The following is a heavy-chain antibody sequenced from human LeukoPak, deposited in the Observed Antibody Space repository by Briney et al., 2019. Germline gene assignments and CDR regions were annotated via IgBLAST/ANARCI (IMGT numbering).Heavy chain of an antibody. CDR3: TKGRSNHY. V-gene: IGHV3-7*01. CDR1: GLTFSDFW. D-gene: IGHD4-11*01. CDR2: INQGGSES. J-gene: IGHJ4*02. Sequence: GGSLRLSCAAAGLTFSDFWVGWVRQAPGKGLEWVANINQGGSESYYVDSVKGRFTISRDNAKKSLFLQMNSLRAEDTAVYYCTKGRSNHYWGQGTLVTVST.